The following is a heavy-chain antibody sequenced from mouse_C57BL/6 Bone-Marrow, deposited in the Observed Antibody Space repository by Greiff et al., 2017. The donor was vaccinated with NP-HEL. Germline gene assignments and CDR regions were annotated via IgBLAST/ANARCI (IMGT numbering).Heavy chain of an antibody. Sequence: EVQLQQSGGGLVKPGGSLKLSCAASGFTFSSYAMSWVRQTPEKRLEWVATISDGGSYTYYPDNVKGRFTISRDNAKNNLYLQMSHLKSEDTAMYYCARDSFFLFDYWGQGTTLTVSS. J-gene: IGHJ2*01. CDR3: ARDSFFLFDY. V-gene: IGHV5-4*01. CDR1: GFTFSSYA. CDR2: ISDGGSYT. D-gene: IGHD3-1*01.